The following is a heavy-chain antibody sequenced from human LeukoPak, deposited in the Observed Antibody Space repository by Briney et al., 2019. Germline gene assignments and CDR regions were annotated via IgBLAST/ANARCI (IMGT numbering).Heavy chain of an antibody. V-gene: IGHV3-23*01. CDR3: AKDQGYSGYDPLDY. CDR1: GFTFSSYA. J-gene: IGHJ4*02. D-gene: IGHD5-12*01. CDR2: ISGSGGRT. Sequence: GGSLRLSCAASGFTFSSYAMSWVRQAPGKGREWVSSISGSGGRTYYADSVKGRFTISRDNSKNTLYLQMNSLRAEDTAVYYCAKDQGYSGYDPLDYWGQGTLVTVSS.